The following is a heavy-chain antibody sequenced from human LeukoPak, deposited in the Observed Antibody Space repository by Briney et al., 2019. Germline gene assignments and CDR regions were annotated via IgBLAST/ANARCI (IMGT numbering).Heavy chain of an antibody. D-gene: IGHD3-9*01. Sequence: PSETLSLTCTVSGGSISSSSYYWGWIRQPPGKGLEWIGSIYYSGSTYYNPSLKSRVTISVDTSKNQFSLKLSSVTAADTAVYYCASSVLRYFDWLVHDAFDIWGQGTMVTVSS. CDR2: IYYSGST. CDR1: GGSISSSSYY. V-gene: IGHV4-39*01. J-gene: IGHJ3*02. CDR3: ASSVLRYFDWLVHDAFDI.